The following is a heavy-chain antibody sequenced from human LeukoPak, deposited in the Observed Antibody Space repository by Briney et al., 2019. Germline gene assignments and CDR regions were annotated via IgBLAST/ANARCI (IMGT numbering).Heavy chain of an antibody. CDR3: AREGDYSNFDY. D-gene: IGHD4-17*01. CDR1: GGSFSGYY. CDR2: INHSGST. V-gene: IGHV4-34*01. Sequence: SETLSLTCAVYGGSFSGYYWSWIRQPPGKGLEWIGEINHSGSTNYNPSLKSRVTTSVDTSKNQFSLRLRSVTAADTAVYYCAREGDYSNFDYWGQGILVTVSS. J-gene: IGHJ4*02.